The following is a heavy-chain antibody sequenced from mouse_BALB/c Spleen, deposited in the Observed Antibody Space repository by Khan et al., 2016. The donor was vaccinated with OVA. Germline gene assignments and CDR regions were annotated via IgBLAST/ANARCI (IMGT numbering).Heavy chain of an antibody. V-gene: IGHV1S81*02. D-gene: IGHD1-1*02. CDR2: INPSDGGT. Sequence: VQLQQSGAELVKPGASVKLSCKASGYTFISYYMYWVKQRPGLGLEWIGGINPSDGGTNFNEKFKSKATLTVDKSSSTAYMQLSSLTSEDSSGYYCTRSGWAAFAYWGQGTLVTVAA. CDR3: TRSGWAAFAY. CDR1: GYTFISYY. J-gene: IGHJ3*01.